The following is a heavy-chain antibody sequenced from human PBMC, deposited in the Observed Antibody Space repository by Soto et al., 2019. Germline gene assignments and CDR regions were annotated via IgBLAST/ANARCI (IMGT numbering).Heavy chain of an antibody. Sequence: GGSLRLSCAASGFTFSSYSMNWVRQAPGKGLEWVSVIYSGGSAYYADSVKDRFTISRDNSKNTLYLQMNTLRAEDTAVYYCARESVAGQTGRWFDPWGQGTLVTVSS. D-gene: IGHD6-19*01. CDR3: ARESVAGQTGRWFDP. V-gene: IGHV3-66*01. CDR1: GFTFSSYS. CDR2: IYSGGSA. J-gene: IGHJ5*02.